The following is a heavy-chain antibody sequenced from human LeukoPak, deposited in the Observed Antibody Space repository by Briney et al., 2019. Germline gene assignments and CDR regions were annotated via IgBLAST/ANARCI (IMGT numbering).Heavy chain of an antibody. D-gene: IGHD1-26*01. CDR2: IHYSGST. J-gene: IGHJ4*02. V-gene: IGHV4-59*01. Sequence: ETLSLTCTVSGGSMSSYYGCWIRQPPGKGLEWIGYIHYSGSTNYNPSLKSRVTISIDTSKNQFSLKLNSVTAADTAVYYCARLVGATKNFDYWGQGTLVTVSS. CDR3: ARLVGATKNFDY. CDR1: GGSMSSYY.